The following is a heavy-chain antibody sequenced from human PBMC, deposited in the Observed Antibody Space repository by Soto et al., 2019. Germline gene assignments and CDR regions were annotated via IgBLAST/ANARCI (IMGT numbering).Heavy chain of an antibody. CDR3: ARESEDLTSNFDY. V-gene: IGHV3-21*06. J-gene: IGHJ4*02. Sequence: GGSLRLSCAASGFTFTRYSMNWVRQAPGKGLEWVSSISSTTNYIYYGDSMKGRFTISRDNAKNPLYLEMNSLRAEDTAVYYCARESEDLTSNFDYWGQGTLVTVSS. CDR2: ISSTTNYI. CDR1: GFTFTRYS.